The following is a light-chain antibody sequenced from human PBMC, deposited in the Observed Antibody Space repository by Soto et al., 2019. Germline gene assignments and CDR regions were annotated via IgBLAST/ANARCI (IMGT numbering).Light chain of an antibody. J-gene: IGLJ3*02. Sequence: QSVLTQPPSASGTPGQRVTISCSGSSSNIGSNAVSWYQHFPGTAPKVLIYSDDQRPSGVPDRFSGSKSGTSASLAISGLQAEDEVEYFCAAWGDSLNTWVFGGGTKLTVL. CDR1: SSNIGSNA. V-gene: IGLV1-44*01. CDR2: SDD. CDR3: AAWGDSLNTWV.